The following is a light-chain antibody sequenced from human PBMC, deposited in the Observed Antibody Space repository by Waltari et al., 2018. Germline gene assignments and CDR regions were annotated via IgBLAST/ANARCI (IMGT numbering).Light chain of an antibody. Sequence: QSVLTQPPSLSGAPGQKIFISCTGSSSNIGTYYVPCYQYHPGAAPKLLIYETSKRPSGISDRFSASRSGNSASLTITGVRSEDAADYYCQAYDNNLNSHVFGGGTRLTVV. J-gene: IGLJ7*01. CDR2: ETS. CDR3: QAYDNNLNSHV. CDR1: SSNIGTYY. V-gene: IGLV1-40*01.